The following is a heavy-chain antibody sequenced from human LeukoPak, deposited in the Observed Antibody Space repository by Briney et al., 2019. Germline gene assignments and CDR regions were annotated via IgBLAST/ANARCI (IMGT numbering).Heavy chain of an antibody. D-gene: IGHD3-22*01. Sequence: ASVKVSFKASGYTFTGYYMHWVRQAPGQGLEWMGWINPNSGGTNYAQKFQGRVTMTRDTSISTAYMELSRLRSDDTAVYYCANPSGYYDSSGYYYDYYGMDVWGQGTTVTVSS. J-gene: IGHJ6*02. V-gene: IGHV1-2*02. CDR2: INPNSGGT. CDR1: GYTFTGYY. CDR3: ANPSGYYDSSGYYYDYYGMDV.